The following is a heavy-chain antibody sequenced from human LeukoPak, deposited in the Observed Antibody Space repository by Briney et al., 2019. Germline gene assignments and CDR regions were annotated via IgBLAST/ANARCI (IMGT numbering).Heavy chain of an antibody. V-gene: IGHV3-21*01. CDR2: ISSSSSYI. Sequence: GGSLRLSCAASGFTFSSYSMNWVRQAPGKGLEWVSSISSSSSYIYYADSVKGRFTISRDNAKNSLYLQMNSLRAEDTAVYYCARGPYCSSTSCYISPIDYWGQGTLVTVSS. CDR3: ARGPYCSSTSCYISPIDY. J-gene: IGHJ4*02. CDR1: GFTFSSYS. D-gene: IGHD2-2*02.